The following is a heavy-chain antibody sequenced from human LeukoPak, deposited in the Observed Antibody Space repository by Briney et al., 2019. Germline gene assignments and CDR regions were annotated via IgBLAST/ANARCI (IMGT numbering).Heavy chain of an antibody. V-gene: IGHV4-38-2*02. J-gene: IGHJ4*02. Sequence: PSETLSLTCAVSGYAMSSGYYWGWIRQPPGRGLEWIGSIYRSGDTYYNPSLKSRVTISVDTSKNQFALRLSSVSAADTAIYYCARDVLNGDCYGTTCLYYFDFWGQGNLVTVSS. CDR1: GYAMSSGYY. CDR2: IYRSGDT. CDR3: ARDVLNGDCYGTTCLYYFDF. D-gene: IGHD2-2*01.